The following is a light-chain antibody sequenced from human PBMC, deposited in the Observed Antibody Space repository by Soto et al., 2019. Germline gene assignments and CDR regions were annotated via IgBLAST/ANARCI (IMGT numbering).Light chain of an antibody. J-gene: IGLJ3*02. CDR2: DVT. CDR3: CSYAGRQRL. CDR1: SSDVGNYNY. V-gene: IGLV2-11*01. Sequence: QSALTQTRSVSGSPGQSVTISCTGSSSDVGNYNYVSWYQQHPGKAPKLIIYDVTKRPAGVPDRFSGSKSGNTASLTISGLHSDDEADYYCCSYAGRQRLFGGGTKVIVL.